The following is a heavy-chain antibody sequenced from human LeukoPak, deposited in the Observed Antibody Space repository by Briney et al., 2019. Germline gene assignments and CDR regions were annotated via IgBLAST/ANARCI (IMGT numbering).Heavy chain of an antibody. V-gene: IGHV3-48*02. J-gene: IGHJ4*02. Sequence: PGGSLRLSCAASGFTFSSYSMNWVRQAPGKGLEWVSYISSCSTGIYYADSVKGRFTISRDNTKNSLYLQMNSLRDEDAAVYYCAKSKNYYFDYWGQGTLVTASA. CDR1: GFTFSSYS. D-gene: IGHD2/OR15-2a*01. CDR2: ISSCSTGI. CDR3: AKSKNYYFDY.